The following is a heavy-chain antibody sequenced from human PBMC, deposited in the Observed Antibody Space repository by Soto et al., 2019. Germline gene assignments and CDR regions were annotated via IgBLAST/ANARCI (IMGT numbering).Heavy chain of an antibody. J-gene: IGHJ6*04. V-gene: IGHV3-74*01. CDR1: GFTFSSYW. CDR2: INSAGSST. D-gene: IGHD5-12*01. Sequence: EVHLVESGGGLVQPGGSLRLSCAASGFTFSSYWMHWVRQAPGKGLAYESRINSAGSSTNYADSVKGRFTISRDNAKNTLYLQMNSPRAEDTAVYYCGRGYNGMDVWGGGTTVTVSS. CDR3: GRGYNGMDV.